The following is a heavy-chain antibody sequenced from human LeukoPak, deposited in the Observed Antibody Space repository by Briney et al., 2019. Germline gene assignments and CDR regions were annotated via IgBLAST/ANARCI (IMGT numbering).Heavy chain of an antibody. J-gene: IGHJ6*02. D-gene: IGHD2-15*01. Sequence: PSETLSLTCAAYGGSFSGYYWSWIRQPPGKGLEWIGEINHSGSTNYNPSLKSRVTISVDTSKNQFSLKLSSVTAADTAVYYCARGPKRPQYCSGGSCYSGYYYYGMDVRGQGTTVTVSS. V-gene: IGHV4-34*01. CDR3: ARGPKRPQYCSGGSCYSGYYYYGMDV. CDR2: INHSGST. CDR1: GGSFSGYY.